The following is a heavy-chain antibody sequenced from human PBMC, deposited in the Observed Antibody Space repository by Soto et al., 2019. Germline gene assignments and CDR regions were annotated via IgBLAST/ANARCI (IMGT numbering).Heavy chain of an antibody. CDR2: IYYSGST. Sequence: SETLSLTCTVSGGSISSYCWSWIRQPPGKGLEWIGYIYYSGSTNYNPSLKSRVTISVDTSKNQFSLKLSSVTAADTAVYYCARRIVGATSGGYFDYWGQGTLVTVSS. CDR3: ARRIVGATSGGYFDY. CDR1: GGSISSYC. D-gene: IGHD1-26*01. J-gene: IGHJ4*02. V-gene: IGHV4-59*01.